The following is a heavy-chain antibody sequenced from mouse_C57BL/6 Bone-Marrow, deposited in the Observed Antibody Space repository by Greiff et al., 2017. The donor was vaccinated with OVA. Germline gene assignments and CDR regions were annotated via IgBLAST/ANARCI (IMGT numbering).Heavy chain of an antibody. D-gene: IGHD3-2*02. CDR2: ISNLAYSI. CDR1: GFTFSDYG. V-gene: IGHV5-15*01. CDR3: ARTAQVTDAMDY. Sequence: EVQLVESGGGLVQPGGSLKLSCAASGFTFSDYGMAWVRQAPRKGPEWVAFISNLAYSIYYADTVTGRFTISRENAKNTLYLEMSSLRSEDTAMYYCARTAQVTDAMDYWGQGTSVTVSS. J-gene: IGHJ4*01.